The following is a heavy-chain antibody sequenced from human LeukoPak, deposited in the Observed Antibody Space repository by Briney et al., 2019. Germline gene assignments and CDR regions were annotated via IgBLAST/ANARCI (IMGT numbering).Heavy chain of an antibody. V-gene: IGHV1-2*02. CDR2: INPNSGGT. Sequence: ASVTLSFTASGYTFTVYYMHWVRQPPGQGLEWMGWINPNSGGTNYAKKFQDRVTMTTDTSISTAYMELSRLRSDDTAVYYCARSYGDYGFYWGQGTLVTVSS. J-gene: IGHJ4*02. CDR3: ARSYGDYGFY. D-gene: IGHD4-17*01. CDR1: GYTFTVYY.